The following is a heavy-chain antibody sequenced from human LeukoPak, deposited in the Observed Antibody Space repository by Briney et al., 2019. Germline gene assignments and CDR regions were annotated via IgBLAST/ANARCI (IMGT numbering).Heavy chain of an antibody. Sequence: PSETLSLTCTVSGGSISSSSYYWGWIRQPPGKGLECIGSIYYSESTYYNPSLKSRVTISVDTSKNQFSLKLSSVTAADTAVYYCASQEGRGYSYGSFDYWGQGTLVTVSS. CDR1: GGSISSSSYY. D-gene: IGHD5-18*01. CDR2: IYYSEST. V-gene: IGHV4-39*01. CDR3: ASQEGRGYSYGSFDY. J-gene: IGHJ4*02.